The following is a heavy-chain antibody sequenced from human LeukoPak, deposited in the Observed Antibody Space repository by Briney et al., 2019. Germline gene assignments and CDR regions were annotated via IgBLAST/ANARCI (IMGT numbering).Heavy chain of an antibody. J-gene: IGHJ4*02. Sequence: PGGSLRLSCAASGFTFSDYYMTWIRQAPGKGLEWVSYISSRGSTIYYADSVKGRFTISRDDSKNSLFLQMNSLRAEDTAVYYCARDPGGSYSPRHYNDFWGQGTLVTVSS. CDR1: GFTFSDYY. CDR2: ISSRGSTI. CDR3: ARDPGGSYSPRHYNDF. V-gene: IGHV3-11*01. D-gene: IGHD1-26*01.